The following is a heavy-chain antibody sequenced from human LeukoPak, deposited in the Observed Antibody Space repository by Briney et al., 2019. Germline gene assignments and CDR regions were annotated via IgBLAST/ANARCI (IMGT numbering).Heavy chain of an antibody. CDR2: ISNSGGST. D-gene: IGHD2-2*01. V-gene: IGHV3-23*01. J-gene: IGHJ3*02. CDR3: ARDLPHCSSTSCFGGSDAFDI. CDR1: GFSFSSYA. Sequence: GGSLRLSCAASGFSFSSYAMSWVRQVSGRGLECVSSISNSGGSTYYADSVKGRFTISRDNSKNTLYVHMNSLRAEDTAVYYCARDLPHCSSTSCFGGSDAFDIWGQGTMVTVSS.